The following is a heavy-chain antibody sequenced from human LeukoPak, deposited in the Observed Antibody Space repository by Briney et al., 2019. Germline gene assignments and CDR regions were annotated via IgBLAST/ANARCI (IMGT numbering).Heavy chain of an antibody. CDR1: GYTFTGYY. J-gene: IGHJ4*02. D-gene: IGHD3-22*01. CDR2: INPNSGGT. Sequence: GASVKVSCKASGYTFTGYYMHWVRQAPGQGLEWMGWINPNSGGTNYAQKFQGWVTMTRDTSISTAYMELSRLRSDDTAVYYCARGGGDSSGYYFHPVTYYFDYWGQGTLVTVSS. CDR3: ARGGGDSSGYYFHPVTYYFDY. V-gene: IGHV1-2*04.